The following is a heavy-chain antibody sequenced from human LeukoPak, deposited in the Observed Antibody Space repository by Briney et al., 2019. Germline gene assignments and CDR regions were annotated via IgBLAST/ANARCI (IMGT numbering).Heavy chain of an antibody. CDR3: ARQVGYCSSTSCYRAFDY. Sequence: SETLSLTCTVSGGSISSYYWSWIRQSPGKGLEWIGYTYYSGSTNYNPSLKSRVTISVDTSKNQFSLKLSSVTAADTAVYYCARQVGYCSSTSCYRAFDYWGQGTLVTVSS. CDR1: GGSISSYY. V-gene: IGHV4-59*08. J-gene: IGHJ4*02. CDR2: TYYSGST. D-gene: IGHD2-2*01.